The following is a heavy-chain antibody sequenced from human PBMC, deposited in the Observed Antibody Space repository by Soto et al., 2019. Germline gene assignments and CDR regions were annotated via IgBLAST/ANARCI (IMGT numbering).Heavy chain of an antibody. CDR3: ARGTKSSSDLHYYYYYGMDV. CDR2: IYSSGRS. J-gene: IGHJ6*02. Sequence: ETLSLTCNVSGDSITTSGYYWDWIRQPPGKGLEWIGSIYSSGRSYYNPSLSSRVTISLDTAKNQIYLKLSSVTAADTAVYYCARGTKSSSDLHYYYYYGMDVWSQGTTVTVSS. CDR1: GDSITTSGYY. V-gene: IGHV4-39*01. D-gene: IGHD6-6*01.